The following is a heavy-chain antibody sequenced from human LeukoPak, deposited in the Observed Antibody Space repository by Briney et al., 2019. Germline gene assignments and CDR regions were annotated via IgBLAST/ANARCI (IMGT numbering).Heavy chain of an antibody. Sequence: PGGSLRLSCAASGFTFSNYAMNWVRQAPGKGLEWVSGITDSGGSTYYADSVKGRFTISRDNSEKTLYLQMNTLRPEDTAIYFCAKSLAARWVIDYWGQGALVTVSS. CDR3: AKSLAARWVIDY. J-gene: IGHJ4*02. D-gene: IGHD6-25*01. CDR1: GFTFSNYA. V-gene: IGHV3-23*01. CDR2: ITDSGGST.